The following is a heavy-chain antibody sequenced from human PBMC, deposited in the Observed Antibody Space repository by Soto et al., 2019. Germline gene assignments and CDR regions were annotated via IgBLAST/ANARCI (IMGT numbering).Heavy chain of an antibody. Sequence: GGSLRLSCAASGFTFSDYYMSWIRQAPGKGLEWVSYISSSGSTIYYADSVKGRFTISRDNAKNSLYLQMNSLRAEDTAVYYCASTGYSSSWYYYYYYMDVWGKGTTVTVSS. V-gene: IGHV3-11*01. CDR3: ASTGYSSSWYYYYYYMDV. J-gene: IGHJ6*03. D-gene: IGHD6-13*01. CDR2: ISSSGSTI. CDR1: GFTFSDYY.